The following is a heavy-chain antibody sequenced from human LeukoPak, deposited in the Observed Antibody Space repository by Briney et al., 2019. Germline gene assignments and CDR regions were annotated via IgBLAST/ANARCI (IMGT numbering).Heavy chain of an antibody. J-gene: IGHJ4*02. V-gene: IGHV1-24*01. CDR1: GYTLTKLS. CDR2: FDPEDGET. D-gene: IGHD2-8*01. Sequence: ASVKVSCKVSGYTLTKLSMHWVRQAPGKGLEWMGGFDPEDGETIYAQKFQGRVTMTEDTSTDTAYMELSSLRSEDTAVYYCVAQSCLKGVCSPPPLFDYWGQGTLVTASS. CDR3: VAQSCLKGVCSPPPLFDY.